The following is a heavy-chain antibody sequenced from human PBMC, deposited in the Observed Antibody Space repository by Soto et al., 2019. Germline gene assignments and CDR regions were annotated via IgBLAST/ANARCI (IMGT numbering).Heavy chain of an antibody. CDR1: GYTFTSYD. Sequence: ASVKVSCKASGYTFTSYDINWVRQATGQGLEWMGWMNPNSGNTGYAQKFQGRVTMTRNTSISTAYMELSSLRSEDTAVYYCARGFKGRAVVVPAAGNYYFDYWGQGTLVTVSS. D-gene: IGHD2-2*01. V-gene: IGHV1-8*01. CDR3: ARGFKGRAVVVPAAGNYYFDY. CDR2: MNPNSGNT. J-gene: IGHJ4*02.